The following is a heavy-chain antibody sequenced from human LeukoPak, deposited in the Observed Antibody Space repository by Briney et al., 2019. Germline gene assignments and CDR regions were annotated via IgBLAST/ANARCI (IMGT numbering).Heavy chain of an antibody. CDR3: ARGYCSGGSCNWGQFDS. D-gene: IGHD2-15*01. J-gene: IGHJ4*02. CDR2: VSGSGGTT. Sequence: GGSLRLSCAASGFIFSTHAMSWVRLAPGRGLEWVSAVSGSGGTTYYADSVKGRFTIPRDNSLSTLSLQMKSLRVEDTALYYCARGYCSGGSCNWGQFDSWGQGTLVTVSS. CDR1: GFIFSTHA. V-gene: IGHV3-23*01.